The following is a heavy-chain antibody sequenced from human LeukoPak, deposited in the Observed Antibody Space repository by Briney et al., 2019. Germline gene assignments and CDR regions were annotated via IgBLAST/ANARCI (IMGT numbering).Heavy chain of an antibody. Sequence: GSLRLSCTVSGGSISSYYWSWIRQPAGKGLEWIGRIYPSGSTHYNPSLKSRGTMSVDTSKNHFSLKLSSVTAADTAVYYYARLGSGYYIGPDYWGQGTLVTVSS. J-gene: IGHJ4*02. CDR1: GGSISSYY. D-gene: IGHD3-3*01. CDR3: ARLGSGYYIGPDY. CDR2: IYPSGST. V-gene: IGHV4-4*07.